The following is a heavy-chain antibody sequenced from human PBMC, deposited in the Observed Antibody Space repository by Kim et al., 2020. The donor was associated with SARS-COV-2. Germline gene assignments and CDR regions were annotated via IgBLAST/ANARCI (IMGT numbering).Heavy chain of an antibody. CDR3: ASHLLRQQLVRFRDY. CDR2: IIPILGIA. CDR1: GGTFSSYA. J-gene: IGHJ4*02. Sequence: SVKVSCKASGGTFSSYAISWVRQAPGQGLEWMGRIIPILGIANYAQKFQGRVTITADKSTSTAYMELSSLRSEDTAVYYCASHLLRQQLVRFRDYWGQGTLVTVSS. D-gene: IGHD6-13*01. V-gene: IGHV1-69*04.